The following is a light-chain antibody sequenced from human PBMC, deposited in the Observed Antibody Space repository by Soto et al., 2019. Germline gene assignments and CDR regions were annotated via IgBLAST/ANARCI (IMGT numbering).Light chain of an antibody. CDR3: LQYYDWPRT. Sequence: DIQMTQSPSTLSSSVGDRVTITCRASQSISSWLAWYQQKPGKAPKLLIYGASSLESGVPSRFRGSGSVRDFTLTISSLKPEDFDTYYCLQYYDWPRTFGQGTKVDIK. V-gene: IGKV1-5*01. J-gene: IGKJ1*01. CDR1: QSISSW. CDR2: GAS.